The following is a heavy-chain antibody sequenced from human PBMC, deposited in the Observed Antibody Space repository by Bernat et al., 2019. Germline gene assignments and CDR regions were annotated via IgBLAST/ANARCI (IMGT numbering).Heavy chain of an antibody. Sequence: QVQLVESGGGVVQPGRSLRLSCAASGFTFSSYGMHWVRQAPGKGLEWVAVIWYDGSNKYYADSVKGRFTISRDNSKNTLYLQMNSLRAADTAVYYCARSREVAGTRGYYYYYGMDVWGQGTTVTVSS. V-gene: IGHV3-33*01. CDR2: IWYDGSNK. CDR1: GFTFSSYG. J-gene: IGHJ6*02. CDR3: ARSREVAGTRGYYYYYGMDV. D-gene: IGHD6-19*01.